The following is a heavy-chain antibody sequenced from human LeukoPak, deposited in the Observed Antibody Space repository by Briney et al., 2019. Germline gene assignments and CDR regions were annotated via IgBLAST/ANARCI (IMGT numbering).Heavy chain of an antibody. D-gene: IGHD3-3*01. Sequence: ASVTVSCKASGYTFTSYGISWVRQAPGQGLEWMGWISAYNGNTNYAQKLQGRVTMTTDTSTSTAYMELRSLRSDDTAVYYCARGDFWSGYYSKSRNAFDIWGQGTMVTVSS. J-gene: IGHJ3*02. CDR3: ARGDFWSGYYSKSRNAFDI. V-gene: IGHV1-18*01. CDR2: ISAYNGNT. CDR1: GYTFTSYG.